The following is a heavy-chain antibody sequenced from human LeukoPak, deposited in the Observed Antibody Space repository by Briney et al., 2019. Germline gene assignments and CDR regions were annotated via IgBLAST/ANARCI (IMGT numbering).Heavy chain of an antibody. V-gene: IGHV3-64*01. Sequence: GGSLRLSCAASGVTFSSYAMHWVRQAPGKGLEYVSAISSNGDNTYYANSVKGRFTISRDNSKNTLYLQMGSLRAEDMAVYYCARDRRGDYDYWGQGTLVTVSS. CDR2: ISSNGDNT. D-gene: IGHD4-17*01. CDR3: ARDRRGDYDY. CDR1: GVTFSSYA. J-gene: IGHJ4*02.